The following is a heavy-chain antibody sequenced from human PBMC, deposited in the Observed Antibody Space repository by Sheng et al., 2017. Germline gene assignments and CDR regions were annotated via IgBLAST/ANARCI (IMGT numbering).Heavy chain of an antibody. CDR1: GGTFSSYA. CDR2: IIPILGIA. Sequence: QVQLVQSGAEVKKPGSSVKVSCKASGGTFSSYAISWVRQAPGQGLEWMGGIIPILGIANYAQKFQGRVTITADKSTSTAYMELSSLRSEDTAVYYCARVKSVRGSSGYYWFDPWGQGTLVTVSS. CDR3: ARVKSVRGSSGYYWFDP. D-gene: IGHD3-22*01. J-gene: IGHJ5*02. V-gene: IGHV1-69*04.